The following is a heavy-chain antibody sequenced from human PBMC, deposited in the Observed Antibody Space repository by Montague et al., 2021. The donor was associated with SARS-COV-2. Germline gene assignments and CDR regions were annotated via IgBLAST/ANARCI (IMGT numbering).Heavy chain of an antibody. D-gene: IGHD5-12*01. CDR1: GFTFSSYE. J-gene: IGHJ4*02. V-gene: IGHV3-48*03. CDR2: ISSSGSII. CDR3: ARGRGYDWN. Sequence: SLRLSCAASGFTFSSYEMNWVRQAPGKGLEWVSYISSSGSIIYYADSVKGRSTISRDNAKNSLYLQMNSLRAEDTAVYYCARGRGYDWNWGQGTLVTVSS.